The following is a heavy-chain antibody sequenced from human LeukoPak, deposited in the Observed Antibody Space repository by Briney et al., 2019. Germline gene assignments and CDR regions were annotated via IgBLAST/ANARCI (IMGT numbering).Heavy chain of an antibody. CDR2: IYHSGST. Sequence: PSETLSLTCTVSGASIRSSNYYWGWIRQPPGKGLEWIGNIYHSGSTYYNPSLKSRVTISVDTSKNQFSLKLTSVTAADTAVYYCARDRGNYEVFDYWGQGSLVTVSS. V-gene: IGHV4-39*07. D-gene: IGHD4-11*01. J-gene: IGHJ4*02. CDR3: ARDRGNYEVFDY. CDR1: GASIRSSNYY.